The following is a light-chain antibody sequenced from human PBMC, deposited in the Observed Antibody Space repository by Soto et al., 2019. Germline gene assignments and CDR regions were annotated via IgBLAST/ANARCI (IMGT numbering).Light chain of an antibody. Sequence: QSALTQPASVSGSPGQSITISCSGTSSDIGSYNHVAWYQQFPGKSPKLMIYESTKRPSGLSDRFSGSKSGNTASLTISGLQAEDEADYYCCSCVSGSPFDVLFGGGTKLTVL. CDR1: SSDIGSYNH. V-gene: IGLV2-23*01. CDR2: EST. CDR3: CSCVSGSPFDVL. J-gene: IGLJ3*02.